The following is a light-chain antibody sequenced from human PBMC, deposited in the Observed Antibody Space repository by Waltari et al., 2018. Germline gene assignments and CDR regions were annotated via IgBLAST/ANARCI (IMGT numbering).Light chain of an antibody. J-gene: IGLJ2*01. CDR2: DTV. Sequence: QAVVTQEPSLTVSPGGTVTLTCASSTGVVTSGHYPHWVQQKPAQAPKTLIYDTVNKHSCTPARFTGSLLGGQAALTLSGAQPEEEADYYCWLGYPDARVFGGGTKLTVL. CDR1: TGVVTSGHY. CDR3: WLGYPDARV. V-gene: IGLV7-46*01.